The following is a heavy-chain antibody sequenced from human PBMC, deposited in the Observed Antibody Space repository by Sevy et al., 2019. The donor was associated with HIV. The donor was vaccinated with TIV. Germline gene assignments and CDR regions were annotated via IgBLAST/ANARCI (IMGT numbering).Heavy chain of an antibody. CDR1: GFTFSSYD. D-gene: IGHD5-18*01. V-gene: IGHV3-23*01. Sequence: GGSLRLSCAASGFTFSSYDMSWVRQAPGKGLGWVSAMSGSGGSAYYANSVKGRFTISRDNSKNTLYLQMNSLRAEDTAVYYCANTGMVRGSGYWGQGSLVTVSS. J-gene: IGHJ4*02. CDR3: ANTGMVRGSGY. CDR2: MSGSGGSA.